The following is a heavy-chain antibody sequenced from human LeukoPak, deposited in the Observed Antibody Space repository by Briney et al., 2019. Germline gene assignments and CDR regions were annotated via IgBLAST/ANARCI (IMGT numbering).Heavy chain of an antibody. J-gene: IGHJ3*02. CDR1: GYSISSAHY. CDR3: ARKRFIAARPGAFDI. D-gene: IGHD6-6*01. CDR2: IYHSGST. V-gene: IGHV4-38-2*02. Sequence: SETLSLTCTVSGYSISSAHYWGWIRQPPGKGLEWIGSIYHSGSTYYYPSLKSRLTISVDTSKNQFFLNLSSVTAADTAVYYCARKRFIAARPGAFDIWGQGTMVTVSS.